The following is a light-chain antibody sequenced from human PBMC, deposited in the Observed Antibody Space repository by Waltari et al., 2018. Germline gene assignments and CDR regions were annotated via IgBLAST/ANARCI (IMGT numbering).Light chain of an antibody. CDR2: AVS. CDR1: SSDVGTYKR. V-gene: IGLV2-23*02. CDR3: SSYAGSSKGV. Sequence: QSALTQPASVSGSPGQSITISCPGTSSDVGTYKRVSRYQQHPGKAPKLMIYAVSKRPSGVSDRFSGSKSGDMASLTISGLQPEDEAEYFCSSYAGSSKGVFGGGTKVTVL. J-gene: IGLJ2*01.